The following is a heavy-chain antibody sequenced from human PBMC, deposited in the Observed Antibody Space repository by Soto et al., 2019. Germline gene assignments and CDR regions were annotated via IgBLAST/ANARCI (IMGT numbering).Heavy chain of an antibody. J-gene: IGHJ6*02. D-gene: IGHD5-12*01. V-gene: IGHV1-69*13. CDR2: IIPIFGPA. Sequence: SVKVSCKASGGTFSNSAISWVRQAPGQGLEWMGGIIPIFGPANYAQKFQGRVTITADESTSTAYMELSSLRSDDTAVSYCARGHRQLATYYYYYGMDVWGQGTTVTVSS. CDR1: GGTFSNSA. CDR3: ARGHRQLATYYYYYGMDV.